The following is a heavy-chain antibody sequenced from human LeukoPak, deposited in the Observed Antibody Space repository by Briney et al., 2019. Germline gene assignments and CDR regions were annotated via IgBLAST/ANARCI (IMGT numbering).Heavy chain of an antibody. D-gene: IGHD3-9*01. J-gene: IGHJ4*02. V-gene: IGHV4-59*08. Sequence: PSETLSLTCTVSGGSISSYYWSWIRQPPGKGLEWIGYIYYSGSTNYNPSLKSRVTISVDTSKNQFSLKLSSVTAADTAVYYCARHLYYDILTGYDYWGREPWSPSPQ. CDR1: GGSISSYY. CDR2: IYYSGST. CDR3: ARHLYYDILTGYDY.